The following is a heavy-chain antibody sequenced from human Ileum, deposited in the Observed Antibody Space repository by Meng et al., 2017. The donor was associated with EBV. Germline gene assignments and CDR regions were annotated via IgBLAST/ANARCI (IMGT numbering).Heavy chain of an antibody. CDR1: GYTLTNYG. Sequence: VKLWQSGTEWKKPWASVKLPCKASGYTLTNYGITWVRQAPGQGLEWMGWISAYNGNTNDAQKLQGRVTMTTDTSTSTAYMELRSLRSDDTAVYYCAREYPGQFDPWGQGTLVTVSS. J-gene: IGHJ5*02. CDR3: AREYPGQFDP. CDR2: ISAYNGNT. V-gene: IGHV1-18*01.